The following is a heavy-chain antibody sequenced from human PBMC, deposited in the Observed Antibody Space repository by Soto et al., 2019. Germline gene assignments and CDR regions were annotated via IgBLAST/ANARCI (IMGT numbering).Heavy chain of an antibody. Sequence: TLSLTCTVSGGSISSGGYYWSWIRQHPGKGLEWIGYIYYSGSTYYNPSLKSRVTISVDTSKNQFSLKLSSVTAADTAVYYCARDLMDYYGMDVWGQGTTVTVSS. V-gene: IGHV4-31*03. CDR2: IYYSGST. CDR3: ARDLMDYYGMDV. CDR1: GGSISSGGYY. D-gene: IGHD3-9*01. J-gene: IGHJ6*02.